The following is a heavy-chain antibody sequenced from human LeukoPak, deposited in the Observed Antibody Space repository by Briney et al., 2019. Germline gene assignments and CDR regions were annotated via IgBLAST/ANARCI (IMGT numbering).Heavy chain of an antibody. Sequence: PSETLSLTCTVSGGSISSYYWSWIRQPPGKGLEWIGYIYYSGSTNYNPSLKSRVTISVDTSKNQFSLKLSSVTAADTAVYYCARVRYSNYGYFDYWGQGTLVTVSS. CDR1: GGSISSYY. D-gene: IGHD4-11*01. CDR2: IYYSGST. V-gene: IGHV4-59*01. J-gene: IGHJ4*02. CDR3: ARVRYSNYGYFDY.